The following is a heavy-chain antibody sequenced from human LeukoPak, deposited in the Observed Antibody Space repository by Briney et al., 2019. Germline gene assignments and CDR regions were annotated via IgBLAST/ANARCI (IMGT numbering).Heavy chain of an antibody. V-gene: IGHV5-51*01. D-gene: IGHD6-19*01. CDR2: TYPGDSDL. CDR3: ARPSEQWLVRDAFDI. CDR1: GYNFTNYW. J-gene: IGHJ3*02. Sequence: GESLKISCKASGYNFTNYWIGWVRQMPGKGLEWMGLTYPGDSDLRFSPSFEGQVIISADKSINVVYLQWSSLKASDSAMYYCARPSEQWLVRDAFDIWGQGTMVTVSS.